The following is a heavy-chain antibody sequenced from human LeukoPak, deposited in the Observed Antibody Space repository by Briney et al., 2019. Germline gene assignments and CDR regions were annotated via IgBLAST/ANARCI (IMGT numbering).Heavy chain of an antibody. Sequence: SGTLSLTCAVSGGSLSSANWWTWAGLPPGKGLEWIGEIYHSGSTNYNQSLKSRVTISVDKSKNQFSLKLTSVTAADTAVYYCARERSGGYTYVFWGQGILVTVSS. D-gene: IGHD5-18*01. CDR2: IYHSGST. J-gene: IGHJ4*02. V-gene: IGHV4-4*02. CDR3: ARERSGGYTYVF. CDR1: GGSLSSANW.